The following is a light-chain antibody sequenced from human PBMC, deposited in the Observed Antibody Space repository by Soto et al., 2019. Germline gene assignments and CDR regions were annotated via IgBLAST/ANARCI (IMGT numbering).Light chain of an antibody. CDR3: QQYGSSPLT. Sequence: EIVLTQSPGTLSLSPGERATLSCRASQSVSSSYLAWYQQKPGQAPRLLIYGASSRATGIPDRFSGRGSGTAFTLTISRLEPEDFAVYYCQQYGSSPLTFAGGTKVEIK. CDR2: GAS. V-gene: IGKV3-20*01. J-gene: IGKJ4*01. CDR1: QSVSSSY.